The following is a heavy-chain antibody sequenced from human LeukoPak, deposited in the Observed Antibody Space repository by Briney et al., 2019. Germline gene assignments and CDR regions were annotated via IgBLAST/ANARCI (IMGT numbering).Heavy chain of an antibody. V-gene: IGHV3-7*01. CDR3: ARVVGDAFDI. J-gene: IGHJ3*02. CDR1: GFTFSSYW. CDR2: IKQDGSEK. Sequence: GGSLRLSCAASGFTFSSYWVSWVRQAPGKGLEWVANIKQDGSEKYYVDSVKGRFTIPRDNAKNSLYLQMNGLRAEDTAVYYCARVVGDAFDIWGQGTMVTVSS.